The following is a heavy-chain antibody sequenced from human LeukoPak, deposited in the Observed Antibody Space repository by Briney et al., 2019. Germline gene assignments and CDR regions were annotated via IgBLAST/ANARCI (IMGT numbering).Heavy chain of an antibody. V-gene: IGHV3-66*01. CDR3: ARGGDVTAMVIGDAFDI. CDR1: GFTVSSNY. CDR2: IYSGGST. D-gene: IGHD5-18*01. Sequence: GSLRLSCAASGFTVSSNYMSWVRQAPGRGLEWVSVIYSGGSTYYADSVKGRFTISRDNSKNTLYLQMNSLRAEDTAVYYCARGGDVTAMVIGDAFDIWGQGTMVTVSS. J-gene: IGHJ3*02.